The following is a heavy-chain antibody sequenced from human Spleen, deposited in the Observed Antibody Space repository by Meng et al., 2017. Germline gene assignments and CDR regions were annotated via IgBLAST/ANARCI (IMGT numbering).Heavy chain of an antibody. CDR1: GFSFSSHE. V-gene: IGHV3-7*01. CDR3: ASLHCPNTNCYSNYYFDS. D-gene: IGHD2-21*02. Sequence: GESLKISCAGSGFSFSSHEMNWVRQAPGKGLEWVANIKQDGSEKYYVDSVKGRFTISRDNAKNSLYLQMDSLRAEDTAVYYCASLHCPNTNCYSNYYFDSWGQGALVTVSS. CDR2: IKQDGSEK. J-gene: IGHJ4*02.